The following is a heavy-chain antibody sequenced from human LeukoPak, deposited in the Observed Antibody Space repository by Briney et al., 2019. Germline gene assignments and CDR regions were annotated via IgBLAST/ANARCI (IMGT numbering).Heavy chain of an antibody. D-gene: IGHD3-22*01. CDR1: GFTLVIYA. CDR3: AKDPRYYDSSSYLY. V-gene: IGHV3-23*01. Sequence: GGSLRLSCAASGFTLVIYAMTWVRQAPGKGLQWVSGISGSGGSTYYADSVKGRFTISRDNTKNTLYLQMNSLSAEDTAVYYCAKDPRYYDSSSYLYWGQGTLVTISS. CDR2: ISGSGGST. J-gene: IGHJ4*02.